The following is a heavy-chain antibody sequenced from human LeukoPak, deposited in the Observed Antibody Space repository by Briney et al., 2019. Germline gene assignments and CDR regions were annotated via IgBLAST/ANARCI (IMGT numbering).Heavy chain of an antibody. D-gene: IGHD2-15*01. V-gene: IGHV1-2*02. CDR2: INPNSGGT. CDR1: GYTFTGYY. Sequence: ASVKVSCKASGYTFTGYYMHWVRQAPGQGLEWMGWINPNSGGTNYAQKFQGRVTMTRDTSISTAYMELSRLRSDDTAVYYCARGGYCSGGGCLVMHFDYWGQGTLVTVSS. J-gene: IGHJ4*02. CDR3: ARGGYCSGGGCLVMHFDY.